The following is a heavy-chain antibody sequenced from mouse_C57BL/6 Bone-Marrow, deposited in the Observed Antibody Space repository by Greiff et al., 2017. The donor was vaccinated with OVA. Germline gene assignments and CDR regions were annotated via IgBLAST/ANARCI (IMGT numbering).Heavy chain of an antibody. CDR3: AYYYGSIPWFAY. J-gene: IGHJ3*01. V-gene: IGHV5-6*01. Sequence: EVHLVESGGDLVKPGGSLKLSCAASGFTFSSYGMSWVRQTPDKRLEWVATISSGGSYTYYPDSVKGRFTISRDNAKNTLYLQMSSLKSEDTAMYYGAYYYGSIPWFAYWGQGTLVTVSA. D-gene: IGHD1-1*01. CDR2: ISSGGSYT. CDR1: GFTFSSYG.